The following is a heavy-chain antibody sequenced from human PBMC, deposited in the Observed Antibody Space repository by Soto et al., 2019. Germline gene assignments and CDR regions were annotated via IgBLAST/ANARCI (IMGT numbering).Heavy chain of an antibody. Sequence: SQPLTLTCAISGDSVSSNTSSWNCIRQSPSRGLEWLGRTYFRSKWYNDYAVSVKSRIIINPDTSNNQFSLQLNSVTPEDTAVYFCAKGDNLGPKTGYAFDPWGQGIMVTV. CDR1: GDSVSSNTSS. D-gene: IGHD5-12*01. CDR3: AKGDNLGPKTGYAFDP. V-gene: IGHV6-1*01. J-gene: IGHJ5*02. CDR2: TYFRSKWYN.